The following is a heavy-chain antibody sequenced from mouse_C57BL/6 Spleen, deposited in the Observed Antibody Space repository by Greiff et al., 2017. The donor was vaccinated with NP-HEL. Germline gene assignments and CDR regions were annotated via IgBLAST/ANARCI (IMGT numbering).Heavy chain of an antibody. CDR1: GFTFSSYG. CDR3: ARPLDSSGYLLDY. J-gene: IGHJ2*01. Sequence: EVQLVESGGDLVKPGGSLKLSCAASGFTFSSYGMSWVRQTPDKRLEWVATISSGGSYTYYPDSVKGRFTISRDNAKNILYLQMSSLKSEDTAMYYCARPLDSSGYLLDYWGQGTTLTVSS. CDR2: ISSGGSYT. D-gene: IGHD3-2*02. V-gene: IGHV5-6*01.